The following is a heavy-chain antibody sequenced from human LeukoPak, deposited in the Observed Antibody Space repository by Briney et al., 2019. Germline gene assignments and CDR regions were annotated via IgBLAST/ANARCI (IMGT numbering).Heavy chain of an antibody. CDR1: GFTFSSYA. D-gene: IGHD6-13*01. CDR2: ISGSGGST. J-gene: IGHJ4*02. Sequence: PGGSLRLSCAVSGFTFSSYAMSWVRQAPGKGLEWVSGISGSGGSTYYADSVKGRFTISRDNSKNTLYLQVNSLGAEDTAVYYCAKETYSSSLFDYWGQGALVTVSS. V-gene: IGHV3-23*01. CDR3: AKETYSSSLFDY.